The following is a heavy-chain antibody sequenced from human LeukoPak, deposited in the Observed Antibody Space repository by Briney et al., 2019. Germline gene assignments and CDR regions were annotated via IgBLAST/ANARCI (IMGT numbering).Heavy chain of an antibody. CDR2: IRSKAYGETA. J-gene: IGHJ4*02. V-gene: IGHV3-49*03. D-gene: IGHD1-1*01. Sequence: GGSLRLSCTASGFTFGDYAMSWIRQAPGKGLEWVGFIRSKAYGETADYAASVKGRFTISRNDSKAIAYLQMNSLKTEDTAVYHCTRDRGAYNLYDYWGQGTLVTVSS. CDR1: GFTFGDYA. CDR3: TRDRGAYNLYDY.